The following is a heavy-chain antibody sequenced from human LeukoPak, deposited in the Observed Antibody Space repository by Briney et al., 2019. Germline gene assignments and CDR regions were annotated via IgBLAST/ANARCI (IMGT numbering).Heavy chain of an antibody. CDR1: GFTFSSYA. CDR2: ITGSGGRT. V-gene: IGHV3-23*01. Sequence: PGGSLRLSCAASGFTFSSYAMSWVRQAPGKGLEWVSGITGSGGRTYYADSVKGRFTISRDNSKNTLYLQMNSQRAEDTAVYYCARDSRYSSSWTDYWGQGTLVTVSS. J-gene: IGHJ4*02. CDR3: ARDSRYSSSWTDY. D-gene: IGHD6-13*01.